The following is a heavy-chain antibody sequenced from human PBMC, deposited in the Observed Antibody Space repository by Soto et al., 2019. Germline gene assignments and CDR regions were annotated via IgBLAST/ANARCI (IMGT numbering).Heavy chain of an antibody. Sequence: QVQLVQSGAEVKKPGSSVKVSCKASGGTFSSYAISWVRQAPGQGLEWMGGIIPIFGTANYAQKFQGRVTITADESTSTAYMELSSLRSEDTAVYYCARSQRTYYDFWSGYYQKTWGQGTLVTVSS. CDR1: GGTFSSYA. J-gene: IGHJ4*02. CDR3: ARSQRTYYDFWSGYYQKT. D-gene: IGHD3-3*01. V-gene: IGHV1-69*01. CDR2: IIPIFGTA.